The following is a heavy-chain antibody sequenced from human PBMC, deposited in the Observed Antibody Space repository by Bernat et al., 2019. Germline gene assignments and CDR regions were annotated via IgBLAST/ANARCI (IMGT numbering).Heavy chain of an antibody. D-gene: IGHD6-25*01. J-gene: IGHJ6*02. CDR3: VRDGAALYYYHGMDV. CDR1: GATFSNAW. Sequence: VQLVESGGGLVKPGGSLRLSCAASGATFSNAWMNWVRQAPGKGLEWVAVVSYDGRNKYYADSVQARFIISRDDSENTLHLQMDSLKSEDTAVYYCVRDGAALYYYHGMDVWGRGTTVTVSS. V-gene: IGHV3-30*03. CDR2: VSYDGRNK.